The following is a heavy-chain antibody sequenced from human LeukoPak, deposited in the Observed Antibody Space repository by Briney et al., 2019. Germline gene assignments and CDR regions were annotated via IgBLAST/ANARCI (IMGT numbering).Heavy chain of an antibody. J-gene: IGHJ4*02. D-gene: IGHD3-3*01. CDR3: ARFIWNGYRTFDY. CDR2: ISAYNGNT. V-gene: IGHV1-18*01. CDR1: GYTFTSYG. Sequence: GASAKVSCKASGYTFTSYGISWVRQAPGQGLEWMGRISAYNGNTNYAQNLRGRVTMTKDTSTSKVYMELRSLRSDDTAVYYCARFIWNGYRTFDYWGQGTLVTVSS.